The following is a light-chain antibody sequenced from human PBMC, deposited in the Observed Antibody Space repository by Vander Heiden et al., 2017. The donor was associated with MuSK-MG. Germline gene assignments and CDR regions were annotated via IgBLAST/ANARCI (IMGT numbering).Light chain of an antibody. CDR2: WAS. J-gene: IGKJ2*01. V-gene: IGKV4-1*01. CDR3: QQDYSTHQ. CDR1: QSVLYSSNNKNY. Sequence: DIVMTQSPDSLAVSLGERATINCKSSQSVLYSSNNKNYLAWYQQKPGQPPKLLIYWASTRESGVPDRFSGSGSGTDFTLTISSLQAEDVAVYYWQQDYSTHQFGQGTKLEIK.